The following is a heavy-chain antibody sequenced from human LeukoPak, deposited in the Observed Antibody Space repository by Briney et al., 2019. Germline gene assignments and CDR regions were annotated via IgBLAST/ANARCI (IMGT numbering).Heavy chain of an antibody. D-gene: IGHD3-10*01. Sequence: GRSLGLLCAASGLTYSSYSMNWVRQAPGKGLEWVSSIRSRSSYIYYADSVKGRISISRDNAKNSLYLQMNSLRAEDTAVYYCARDRVTMVRGVIIPNDYWGQGTLVTVSS. CDR2: IRSRSSYI. CDR1: GLTYSSYS. CDR3: ARDRVTMVRGVIIPNDY. J-gene: IGHJ4*02. V-gene: IGHV3-21*01.